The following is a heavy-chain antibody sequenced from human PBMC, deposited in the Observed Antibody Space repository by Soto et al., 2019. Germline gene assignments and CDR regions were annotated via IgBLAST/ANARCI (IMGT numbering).Heavy chain of an antibody. CDR1: GGCISGCDS. CDR2: IYHSGST. D-gene: IGHD5-18*01. V-gene: IGHV4-4*02. CDR3: ARIPVDTSMIYWFDP. Sequence: SETLALTCAVSGGCISGCDSWGWFRQPAGKGLEGIGEIYHSGSTNYSPSLKSRVTISLDTSNNQFSLKLSSVTAADTAVYYCARIPVDTSMIYWFDPWGQGTLVTVSS. J-gene: IGHJ5*01.